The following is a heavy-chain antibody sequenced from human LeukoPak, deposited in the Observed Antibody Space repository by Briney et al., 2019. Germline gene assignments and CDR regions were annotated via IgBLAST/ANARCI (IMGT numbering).Heavy chain of an antibody. Sequence: GGSLRLSCAASGFTFTSYAMNWVRQAPGKGLEWVSTITIGGVSIYYADSVKGRFTISRHNSNNTLFLRMNSLRAEDTAIYYCAKGSGFTSNWYFDYWGQGSLVTVSS. V-gene: IGHV3-23*01. J-gene: IGHJ4*02. CDR3: AKGSGFTSNWYFDY. CDR2: ITIGGVSI. D-gene: IGHD6-13*01. CDR1: GFTFTSYA.